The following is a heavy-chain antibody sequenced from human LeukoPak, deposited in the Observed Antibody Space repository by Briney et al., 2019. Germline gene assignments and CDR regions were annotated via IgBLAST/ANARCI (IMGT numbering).Heavy chain of an antibody. CDR1: GFTFSSYG. V-gene: IGHV3-30*02. CDR2: IRFDGSDK. Sequence: TGGSLRLSCAASGFTFSSYGMHWVRQAPGKGLEWVAFIRFDGSDKYYADSVKGRFTISKDNSKNMLYLHMSSLRAEDTAVYYCARDYGHWRAFDIWGQGTMVTVSS. D-gene: IGHD3-3*01. J-gene: IGHJ3*02. CDR3: ARDYGHWRAFDI.